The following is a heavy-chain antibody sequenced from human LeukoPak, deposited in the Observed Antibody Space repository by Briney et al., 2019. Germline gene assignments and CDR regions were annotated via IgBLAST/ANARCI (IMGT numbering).Heavy chain of an antibody. CDR1: GFTFSLYW. Sequence: GGSLRLSCAAPGFTFSLYWMHWVRHTPGKGLVWVSRLNGDGSVTNYADSVKGRFTISRDNAKNTLYLQMNSLRAEDTAFYYCVREYCGGDCYTDFWGQGTLVTVSS. D-gene: IGHD2-21*02. J-gene: IGHJ4*02. CDR2: LNGDGSVT. V-gene: IGHV3-74*01. CDR3: VREYCGGDCYTDF.